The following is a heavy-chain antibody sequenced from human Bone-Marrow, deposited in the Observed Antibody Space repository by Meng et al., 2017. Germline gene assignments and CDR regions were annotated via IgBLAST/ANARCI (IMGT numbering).Heavy chain of an antibody. CDR1: GYTFTGYY. CDR2: INPNSGGT. D-gene: IGHD3-10*01. V-gene: IGHV1-2*06. Sequence: QVQLVQDGAEGKKPGASLKVSCKASGYTFTGYYMHWVRQAPGQGLEWMGRINPNSGGTNYAQKFQGRVTMTRDTSISTAYMELSRLRSDDTAVYYCARVSVRGVIRWFDPWGQGTLVTVSS. J-gene: IGHJ5*02. CDR3: ARVSVRGVIRWFDP.